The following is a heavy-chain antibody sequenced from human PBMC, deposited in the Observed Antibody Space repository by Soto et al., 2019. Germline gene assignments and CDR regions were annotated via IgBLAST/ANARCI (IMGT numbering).Heavy chain of an antibody. CDR3: ARALGYCSSTSCYDFDY. CDR2: ISSSGSTI. Sequence: GGSLRLSCAASGFTFSSYEMNWVRQAPGKGLEWVSYISSSGSTIYYADSVKGRFTISRDNAKNSLYLQMNSLRAEDTAVYYCARALGYCSSTSCYDFDYWGQGTLVTVSS. CDR1: GFTFSSYE. J-gene: IGHJ4*02. V-gene: IGHV3-48*03. D-gene: IGHD2-2*01.